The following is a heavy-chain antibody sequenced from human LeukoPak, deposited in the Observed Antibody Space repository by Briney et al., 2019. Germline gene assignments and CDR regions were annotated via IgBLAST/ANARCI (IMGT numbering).Heavy chain of an antibody. Sequence: SVKVSCKASGGTFSSYAISWVRQAPGQGLELMGRIIPIFGTANYAQKFQGRVTITTDESTTTTYMELNSLRSEDTAVFYCARGDGYSSFDYWGQGTLVTVSS. D-gene: IGHD5-24*01. CDR2: IIPIFGTA. CDR1: GGTFSSYA. V-gene: IGHV1-69*05. J-gene: IGHJ4*02. CDR3: ARGDGYSSFDY.